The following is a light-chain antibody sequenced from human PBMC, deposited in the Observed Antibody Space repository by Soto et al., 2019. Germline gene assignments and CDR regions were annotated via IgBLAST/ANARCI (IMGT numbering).Light chain of an antibody. CDR1: QSVSSSY. Sequence: DIELTQSPCTLSVSLGERATLSCRASQSVSSSYLSGYQQKPGQTPRHLIYGASSSATGSPDRFSGSGSGTDFTLTISRLVPEDFAVYYCQQYCSSPPKPFGQGTKVDIK. CDR2: GAS. J-gene: IGKJ1*01. V-gene: IGKV3-20*01. CDR3: QQYCSSPPKP.